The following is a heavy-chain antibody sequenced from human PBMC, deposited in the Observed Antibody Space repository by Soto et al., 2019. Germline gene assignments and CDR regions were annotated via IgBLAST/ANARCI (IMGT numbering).Heavy chain of an antibody. Sequence: SETLSLTCTVSGDSVSSGGAYWSWIRQHPGKGLEWIGYIYYSGSTNYTPSLKSRVTISVDTSKNQFSLKLSSVTAADTAVYYCARYKGRVYDFWSGYYTFDYYYYMDVWGKGTTVTVSS. CDR1: GDSVSSGGAY. D-gene: IGHD3-3*01. J-gene: IGHJ6*03. V-gene: IGHV4-61*08. CDR3: ARYKGRVYDFWSGYYTFDYYYYMDV. CDR2: IYYSGST.